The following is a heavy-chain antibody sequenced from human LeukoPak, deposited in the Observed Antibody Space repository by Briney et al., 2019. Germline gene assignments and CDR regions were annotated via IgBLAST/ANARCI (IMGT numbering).Heavy chain of an antibody. CDR2: IYYSGST. V-gene: IGHV4-39*01. D-gene: IGHD3-3*01. J-gene: IGHJ4*02. CDR3: ASSLWSGYYSAHYFDY. Sequence: KPSETLSLTCTVSGGSISSSSYYWGWIRQPPGKGLEWIGSIYYSGSTYCNPSLQSRVTISVDTSKNQFSLKLSSVTAADTAVYYCASSLWSGYYSAHYFDYWGQGTLVTVSS. CDR1: GGSISSSSYY.